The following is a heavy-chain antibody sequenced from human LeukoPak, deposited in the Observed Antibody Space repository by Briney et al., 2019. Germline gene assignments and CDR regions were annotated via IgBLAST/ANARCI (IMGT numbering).Heavy chain of an antibody. J-gene: IGHJ3*02. D-gene: IGHD6-6*01. V-gene: IGHV4-34*01. CDR1: GGSFSGYY. Sequence: SETLSLTCAVYGGSFSGYYWSWIRQPPGKGLEWIGEINHSGSTNYNPSLKSRVTISVDTSKNQFSLKLSSVTAADTAVYYCARATGRGSRKAARPPFEIWGQGTMVTVSS. CDR2: INHSGST. CDR3: ARATGRGSRKAARPPFEI.